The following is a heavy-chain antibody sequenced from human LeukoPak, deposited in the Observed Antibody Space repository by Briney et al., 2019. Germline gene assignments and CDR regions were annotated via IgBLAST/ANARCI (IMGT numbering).Heavy chain of an antibody. D-gene: IGHD1-26*01. J-gene: IGHJ4*02. Sequence: GGSLRLSCAASGFIFSSYAIDWVRQAPGKGLEWVAVISYDGSNKYYADSVKGRFTISRDSSKNTLYLQMNSLRAEDTAVYYCARGGSYPDYWGQGTLVTVSS. CDR3: ARGGSYPDY. CDR1: GFIFSSYA. CDR2: ISYDGSNK. V-gene: IGHV3-30-3*01.